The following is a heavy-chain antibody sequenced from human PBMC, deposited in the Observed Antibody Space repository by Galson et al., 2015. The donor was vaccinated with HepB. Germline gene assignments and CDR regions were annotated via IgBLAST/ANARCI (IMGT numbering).Heavy chain of an antibody. V-gene: IGHV1-69*13. CDR2: IIPLFGTT. CDR1: GGTFSNYA. Sequence: SVKVSCKASGGTFSNYAISWVRQAPGQGLTWMGGIIPLFGTTNYAQNYQGKVTFTADTNIIYLELTSLTSEDTAMYYCARGGGDYESWYFDLWGRGTLVIVSS. J-gene: IGHJ2*01. CDR3: ARGGGDYESWYFDL. D-gene: IGHD4-17*01.